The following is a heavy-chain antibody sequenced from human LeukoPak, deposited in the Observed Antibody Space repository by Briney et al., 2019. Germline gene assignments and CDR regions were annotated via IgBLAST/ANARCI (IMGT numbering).Heavy chain of an antibody. CDR1: GGSISSSSYY. J-gene: IGHJ3*02. V-gene: IGHV4-39*01. CDR2: IYYSGST. D-gene: IGHD5-24*01. CDR3: ARLTERWLQLGNPGGGDAFDT. Sequence: PSETLSLTCTVSGGSISSSSYYWGWIRQPPGKGLEWIGSIYYSGSTYYNPSLKSRVTISVDTSKNQFSLKLSSVTAADTAVYYCARLTERWLQLGNPGGGDAFDTWGQGTMVTVSS.